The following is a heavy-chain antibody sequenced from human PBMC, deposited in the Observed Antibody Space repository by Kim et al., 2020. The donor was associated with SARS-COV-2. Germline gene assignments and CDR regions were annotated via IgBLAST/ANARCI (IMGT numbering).Heavy chain of an antibody. J-gene: IGHJ6*02. D-gene: IGHD5-12*01. CDR3: AREGRWLQFSYYGMDV. Sequence: VKGRFTISRDNSKNTLYLQMNSQRAEDTAVYYCAREGRWLQFSYYGMDVWGQGTTVTVSS. V-gene: IGHV3-30*01.